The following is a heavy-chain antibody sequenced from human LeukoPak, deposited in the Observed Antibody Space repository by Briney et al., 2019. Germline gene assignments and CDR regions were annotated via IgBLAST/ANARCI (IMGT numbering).Heavy chain of an antibody. CDR3: ARAMGPSSSLDY. D-gene: IGHD6-6*01. CDR2: ISYDGSNK. J-gene: IGHJ4*02. Sequence: GGSLRLSCAASGFTFSSYAMHWVRQAPGKGLEWVAVISYDGSNKYYADSVKGRFTISRDNSKNTLYLQMNSLRAEDTAVHYCARAMGPSSSLDYWGQGTLVTVSS. V-gene: IGHV3-30-3*01. CDR1: GFTFSSYA.